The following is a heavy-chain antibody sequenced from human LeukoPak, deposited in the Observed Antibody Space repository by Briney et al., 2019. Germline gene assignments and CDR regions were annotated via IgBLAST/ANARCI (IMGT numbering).Heavy chain of an antibody. Sequence: ASVKVSCKASGYTFTGYYMHWVRQAPGQGLEWMGWINPNSGGTNYAQKFQGRVTMTRNTSISTAYMELSSLRSEDTAVYYCAKEGFGSGEGYWGQGTLVTVSS. CDR1: GYTFTGYY. CDR2: INPNSGGT. V-gene: IGHV1-2*02. CDR3: AKEGFGSGEGY. D-gene: IGHD3-10*01. J-gene: IGHJ4*02.